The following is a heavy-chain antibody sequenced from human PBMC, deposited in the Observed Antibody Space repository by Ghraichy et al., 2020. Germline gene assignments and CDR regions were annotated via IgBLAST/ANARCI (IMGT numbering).Heavy chain of an antibody. CDR3: AKDHYGGYCSGGSCYSSAYYFDY. D-gene: IGHD2-15*01. CDR1: GFTFSSYG. J-gene: IGHJ4*02. Sequence: GESLNISCAASGFTFSSYGMHWVRQAPGEGLEWVAVISYDGSNKYYADSVKGRFTISRDNSKNTLYLQMNSLRAADTAVYYCAKDHYGGYCSGGSCYSSAYYFDYWGQGTLVTVSS. CDR2: ISYDGSNK. V-gene: IGHV3-30*18.